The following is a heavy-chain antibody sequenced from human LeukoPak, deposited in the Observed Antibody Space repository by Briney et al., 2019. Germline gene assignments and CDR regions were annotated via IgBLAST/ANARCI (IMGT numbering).Heavy chain of an antibody. Sequence: SETLSLTCTVSGGSISSYYWSWIRQPPGKGLEWIGYIYYSGSTNYNPSLKSRVTISVDTSKNQFSLKLSSVTAADTAVYYCACPRYWGQGTLVTVSS. CDR1: GGSISSYY. J-gene: IGHJ4*02. CDR2: IYYSGST. V-gene: IGHV4-59*01. CDR3: ACPRY.